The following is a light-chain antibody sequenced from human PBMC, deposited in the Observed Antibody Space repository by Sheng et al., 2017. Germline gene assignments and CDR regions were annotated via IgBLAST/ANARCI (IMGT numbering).Light chain of an antibody. CDR1: QSISNY. Sequence: EIVLTQSPGTLSLSPGERATLSCRASQSISNYLAWYQQKPGQAPRLLIYDASNRATGITARFSGSGSGTHFTLTISRLEPEDFAVFYCQQYGSSPPYTFGQGTKLEIK. J-gene: IGKJ2*01. V-gene: IGKV3-20*01. CDR3: QQYGSSPPYT. CDR2: DAS.